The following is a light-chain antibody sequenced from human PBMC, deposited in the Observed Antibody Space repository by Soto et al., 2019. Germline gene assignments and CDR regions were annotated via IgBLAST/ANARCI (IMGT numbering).Light chain of an antibody. CDR3: QQSYSTPYT. CDR2: AAS. CDR1: QSIISY. Sequence: DIQMTQSPSSLSASVGDRVTITCRASQSIISYLNWYQQKPGKAPKLLIYAASSLQSGVPSRFSDSGSGTDFTLTISSLQPEDFATYYCQQSYSTPYTFGQGTNLEIK. V-gene: IGKV1-39*01. J-gene: IGKJ2*01.